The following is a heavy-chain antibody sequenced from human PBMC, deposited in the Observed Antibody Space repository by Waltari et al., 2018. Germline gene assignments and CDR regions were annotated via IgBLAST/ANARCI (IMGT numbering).Heavy chain of an antibody. J-gene: IGHJ4*02. CDR1: GGSFTESF. D-gene: IGHD2-21*01. CDR3: ARGQPRRTIKHRLGKKYRGGIHY. CDR2: ISHDGTA. V-gene: IGHV4-34*02. Sequence: QVQLQQWGAGLVKPSETLSLTCAGSGGSFTESFWTWIRQPPGKGLAWVGGISHDGTANYNPSLESRVTISIDTSKNEFSLKLPSVTAADTAVYFCARGQPRRTIKHRLGKKYRGGIHYWGQGNLVIVSS.